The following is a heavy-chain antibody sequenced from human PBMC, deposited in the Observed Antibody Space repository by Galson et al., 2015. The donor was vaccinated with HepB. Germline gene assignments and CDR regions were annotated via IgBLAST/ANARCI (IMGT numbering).Heavy chain of an antibody. V-gene: IGHV3-21*01. CDR2: ISSSSSYI. CDR3: ARGADGVRSTSLLDA. Sequence: SLRLSCAASGFTFSSYSMNWVRQAPGKGLEWVSSISSSSSYIYYADSVKGRFTISRDNAKNSLYLQMNSLRAEDTAVYYCARGADGVRSTSLLDAWGKVTTVTVSS. CDR1: GFTFSSYS. J-gene: IGHJ6*04. D-gene: IGHD2-2*01.